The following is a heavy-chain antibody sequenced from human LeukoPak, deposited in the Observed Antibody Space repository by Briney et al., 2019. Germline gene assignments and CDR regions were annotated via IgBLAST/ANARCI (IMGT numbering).Heavy chain of an antibody. CDR2: ISSSSSTI. D-gene: IGHD3-22*01. V-gene: IGHV3-48*01. Sequence: RGSLRPSCAASGFTFSNYNMNWVRQAPGEGLEWVSYISSSSSTIYYADSVKGRFTISRDNAKNSLYLQMNSLRAEDTALYYCARSWEYYHSSADSDAFDIWGQGPMVTVSS. J-gene: IGHJ3*02. CDR3: ARSWEYYHSSADSDAFDI. CDR1: GFTFSNYN.